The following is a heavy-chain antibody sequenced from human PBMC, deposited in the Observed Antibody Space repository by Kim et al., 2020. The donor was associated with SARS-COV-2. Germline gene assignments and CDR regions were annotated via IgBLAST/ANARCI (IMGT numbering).Heavy chain of an antibody. Sequence: GGSLRLSCAASRFTFSAYDMHWVRQAPGKGLEWVALISTDGSNTNYAGSVKGRFTISRDNSKKTLYLQMNSLTTEDTPVYYCAKDKYDGANRLDSWGQGTLVTVSS. CDR2: ISTDGSNT. CDR1: RFTFSAYD. J-gene: IGHJ4*02. D-gene: IGHD2-8*01. V-gene: IGHV3-30*18. CDR3: AKDKYDGANRLDS.